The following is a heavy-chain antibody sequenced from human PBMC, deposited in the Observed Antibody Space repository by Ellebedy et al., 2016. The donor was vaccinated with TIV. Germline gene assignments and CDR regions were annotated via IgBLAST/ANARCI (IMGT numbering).Heavy chain of an antibody. CDR1: GDSISSGGHY. V-gene: IGHV4-31*03. CDR2: IYNSGST. D-gene: IGHD5-18*01. CDR3: ARGRGSSYDLPLQH. J-gene: IGHJ1*01. Sequence: SETLSLXXTVSGDSISSGGHYWTWIRQHPGKGLEWIGYIYNSGSTYYNPSLKSRVTISVDTSKNQFSLKLRSVTAADTAVYYCARGRGSSYDLPLQHWGQGTLVTVSS.